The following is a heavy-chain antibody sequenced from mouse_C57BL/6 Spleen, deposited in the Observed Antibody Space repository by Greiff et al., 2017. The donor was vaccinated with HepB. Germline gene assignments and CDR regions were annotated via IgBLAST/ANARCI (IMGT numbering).Heavy chain of an antibody. CDR3: AREGLRSYYYAMDY. CDR1: GYTFTSYW. D-gene: IGHD2-4*01. J-gene: IGHJ4*01. CDR2: INPSNGGT. V-gene: IGHV1-53*01. Sequence: VKLQQPGTELVKPGASVKLSCKASGYTFTSYWIHWVKQRPGQGLEWIGNINPSNGGTNYNEKFKSKDTLTVDKSSSTAYMQLSSLTSEDSAVYYCAREGLRSYYYAMDYWGQGTSVTVSS.